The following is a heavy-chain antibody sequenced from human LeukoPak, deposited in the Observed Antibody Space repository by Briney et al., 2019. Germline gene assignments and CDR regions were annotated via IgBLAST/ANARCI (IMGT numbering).Heavy chain of an antibody. J-gene: IGHJ4*02. CDR1: GFTFTSYT. CDR2: IGTSSTFI. CDR3: AKAHPGFDY. V-gene: IGHV3-21*01. Sequence: GGSLRLSCAASGFTFTSYTMNWVRQAPGKGLEWVSSIGTSSTFIYYADSVKGRFTISRDNAKNSLFLQMNSLRAEDTAVYYCAKAHPGFDYWSQGTLVTVSS.